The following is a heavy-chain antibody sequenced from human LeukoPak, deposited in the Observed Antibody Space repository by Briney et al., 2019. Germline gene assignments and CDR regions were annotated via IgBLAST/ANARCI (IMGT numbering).Heavy chain of an antibody. D-gene: IGHD6-19*01. CDR3: AKGEGSGWAPYYYGMDV. CDR1: GFTFSSYW. V-gene: IGHV3-74*01. Sequence: GRSLRLSCAASGFTFSSYWMHWVRQAPGKGLVWVSRINSDGSSTSYADSVKGRFTISRDNAKNTLYLQMNSLRAEDTAVYYCAKGEGSGWAPYYYGMDVWGQGTTVTVSS. CDR2: INSDGSST. J-gene: IGHJ6*02.